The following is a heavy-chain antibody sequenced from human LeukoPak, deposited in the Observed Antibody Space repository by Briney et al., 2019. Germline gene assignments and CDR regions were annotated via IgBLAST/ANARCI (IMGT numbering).Heavy chain of an antibody. CDR3: GKELWEGSGYIDY. D-gene: IGHD3-3*01. J-gene: IGHJ4*02. V-gene: IGHV3-23*01. Sequence: GGSLRLSCAASGFTFSSYAMSWVRQAPGVGLGWVSAISGTGGRTIYADSVKGRFTISRDNSKNTLLLQMNSLQAEDTAIYYCGKELWEGSGYIDYWGQGTLVTVSS. CDR1: GFTFSSYA. CDR2: ISGTGGRT.